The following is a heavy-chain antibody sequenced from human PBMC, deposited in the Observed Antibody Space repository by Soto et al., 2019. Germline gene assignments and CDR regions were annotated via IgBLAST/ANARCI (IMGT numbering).Heavy chain of an antibody. CDR1: GGTFSSYA. V-gene: IGHV1-69*13. Sequence: GASVKVSCKASGGTFSSYAISWVRQAPGQELEWMGGIIPIFGTANYAQKFQGRVTITADESTSTAYMELSSLRSEDTAVYYCARGGGYCSSTSCLHNWFDPWGQGTLVTVSS. D-gene: IGHD2-2*01. CDR3: ARGGGYCSSTSCLHNWFDP. CDR2: IIPIFGTA. J-gene: IGHJ5*02.